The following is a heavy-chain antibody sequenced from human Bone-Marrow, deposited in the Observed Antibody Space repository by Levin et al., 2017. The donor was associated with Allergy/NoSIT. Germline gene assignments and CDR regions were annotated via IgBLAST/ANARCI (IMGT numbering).Heavy chain of an antibody. V-gene: IGHV5-51*01. CDR2: IYPGDSDT. CDR3: ARHGMQQLAGRSKVNSGDAFDI. D-gene: IGHD6-13*01. CDR1: GYSFTSYW. Sequence: GESLKISCKGSGYSFTSYWIGWVRQMPGKGLEWMWIIYPGDSDTRYSPSFQGQVTISADKSISTAYLQWSSLKASDTAMYYCARHGMQQLAGRSKVNSGDAFDIWGQGTMVTVSS. J-gene: IGHJ3*02.